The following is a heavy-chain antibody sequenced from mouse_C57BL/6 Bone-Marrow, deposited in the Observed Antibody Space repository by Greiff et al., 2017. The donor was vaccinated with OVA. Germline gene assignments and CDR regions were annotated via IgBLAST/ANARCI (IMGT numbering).Heavy chain of an antibody. V-gene: IGHV1-66*01. CDR1: GYSFTSYY. CDR2: IYPGSGNT. J-gene: IGHJ2*01. CDR3: ARSITQIFDY. D-gene: IGHD5-1-1*01. Sequence: VKVVESGPELVKPGASVKISCKASGYSFTSYYLHWVKQRPGQGLEWIGWIYPGSGNTKYNETFKGKATLTADTSSSTAYMQLSSLTSEDSAVYYCARSITQIFDYWGQGTTLTVSS.